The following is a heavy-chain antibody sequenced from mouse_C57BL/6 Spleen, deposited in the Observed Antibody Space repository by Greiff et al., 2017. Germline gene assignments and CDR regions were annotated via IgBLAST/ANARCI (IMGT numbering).Heavy chain of an antibody. J-gene: IGHJ1*03. CDR1: GFTFSSYA. Sequence: EVKLVESGGGLVKPGGSLKLSCAASGFTFSSYAMSWVRQTPEKRLEWVATISDGGSYTYYPDNVKGRFTISRDNAKNNLYLQMSHLKSEDTAMYYCARDLMNYGSSYEYFDVWGTGTTVTVSS. CDR3: ARDLMNYGSSYEYFDV. D-gene: IGHD1-1*01. CDR2: ISDGGSYT. V-gene: IGHV5-4*01.